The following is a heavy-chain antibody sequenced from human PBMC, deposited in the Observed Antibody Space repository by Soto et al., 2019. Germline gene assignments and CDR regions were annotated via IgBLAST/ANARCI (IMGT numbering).Heavy chain of an antibody. J-gene: IGHJ4*02. CDR1: GFSRSTRGAG. Sequence: QITLKESGPTLVKPTQPLTLTCTFSGFSRSTRGAGVAWIRLPPGKALEWLPHIFWDYDKWYTPSLKSKLNITEDTSKNQVVHTMTNMEPVDTATYSGAHRPRGYAYYFDSWGQGSLVTVSS. CDR3: AHRPRGYAYYFDS. V-gene: IGHV2-5*02. D-gene: IGHD5-12*01. CDR2: IFWDYDK.